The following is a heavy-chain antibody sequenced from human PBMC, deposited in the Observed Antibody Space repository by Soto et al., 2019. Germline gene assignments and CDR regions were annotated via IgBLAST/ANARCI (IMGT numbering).Heavy chain of an antibody. D-gene: IGHD6-19*01. V-gene: IGHV3-7*01. J-gene: IGHJ4*02. CDR2: MNQDGREK. Sequence: EVQLVESGGGLVRPGGSLRLSCAASGFTFSSYWMSWVRQAQGKGLEWVANMNQDGREKYYVDSVKGRFTISRDNAKNSLYLQMNSLRAEDTAVYYCAKDGVAVAGDWGQGTLVTVSS. CDR3: AKDGVAVAGD. CDR1: GFTFSSYW.